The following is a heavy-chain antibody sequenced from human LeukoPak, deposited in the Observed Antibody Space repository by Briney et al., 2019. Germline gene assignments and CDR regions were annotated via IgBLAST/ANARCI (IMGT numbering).Heavy chain of an antibody. Sequence: PGGSLRLSCAASGFTFSSHVMSWVRQAPGKGLEWVSDISASGDTTYYADSVKGRFTISRDNSKNTLYLNMNSLRADDTAIFYCARGTLTGYFIGNWGQGAPVTVSS. CDR2: ISASGDTT. J-gene: IGHJ4*02. CDR3: ARGTLTGYFIGN. V-gene: IGHV3-23*01. D-gene: IGHD3-9*01. CDR1: GFTFSSHV.